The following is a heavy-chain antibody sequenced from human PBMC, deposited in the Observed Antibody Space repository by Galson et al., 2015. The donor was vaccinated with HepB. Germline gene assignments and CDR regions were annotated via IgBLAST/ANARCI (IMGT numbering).Heavy chain of an antibody. V-gene: IGHV1-18*01. CDR3: ARRYCSSTSCYTSTRGYYYYYMDV. CDR2: ISAYNGNT. Sequence: CKASGYTFTSYGISWVRQAPGQGLEWMGWISAYNGNTNYAQKLQGRVTMTTDTSTSTAYMELRSLRSDDTAVYYCARRYCSSTSCYTSTRGYYYYYMDVWGKGTTVTVSS. CDR1: GYTFTSYG. D-gene: IGHD2-2*02. J-gene: IGHJ6*03.